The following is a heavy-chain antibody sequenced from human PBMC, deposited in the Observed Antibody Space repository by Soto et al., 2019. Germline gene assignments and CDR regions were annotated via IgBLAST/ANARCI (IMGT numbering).Heavy chain of an antibody. CDR2: ISGSGSST. CDR3: AKPLGGHGGNSRIFDY. V-gene: IGHV3-23*01. J-gene: IGHJ4*02. Sequence: EVQLLESGGGLVQPGGSLRLSCAASGFTFSSYAMSWVRQAPGKGLEWVSAISGSGSSTYYADSVKGRFTISRDNSKNTLYLQMNSLRAEDTAVYYCAKPLGGHGGNSRIFDYWGQGTLVTVSS. CDR1: GFTFSSYA. D-gene: IGHD2-21*02.